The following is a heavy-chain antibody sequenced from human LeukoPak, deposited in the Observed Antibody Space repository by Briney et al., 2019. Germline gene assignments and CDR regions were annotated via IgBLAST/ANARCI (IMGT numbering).Heavy chain of an antibody. CDR3: AKNYESGRGVPYGMDV. Sequence: GGSLRLSCAASGFTFSSYAMRWVRQAPGKGLEWVSAIGSDSSGTTIYADSVKGRFTISRDNSKNTLYLQMSSLRGEDTAVYYCAKNYESGRGVPYGMDVWGQGTTVTVSS. CDR2: IGSDSSGTT. CDR1: GFTFSSYA. J-gene: IGHJ6*02. D-gene: IGHD3-10*01. V-gene: IGHV3-23*01.